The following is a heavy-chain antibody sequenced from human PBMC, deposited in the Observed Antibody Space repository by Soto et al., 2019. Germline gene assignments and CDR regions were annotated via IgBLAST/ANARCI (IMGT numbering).Heavy chain of an antibody. D-gene: IGHD3-22*01. CDR1: GFPFSSYG. CDR2: ISGGTT. CDR3: STDSYINMIAVRLDY. Sequence: GGSLRLSCAASGFPFSSYGMSWVPQAPGKGLEWVSTISGGTTYYADSVKGRFAISRDDSKNIVYMQMNSLRTEDTAVYYCSTDSYINMIAVRLDYWGLGTRVTVS. J-gene: IGHJ4*01. V-gene: IGHV3-23*01.